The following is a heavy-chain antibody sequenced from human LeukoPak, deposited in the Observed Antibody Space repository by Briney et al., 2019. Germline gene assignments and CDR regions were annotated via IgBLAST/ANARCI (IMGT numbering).Heavy chain of an antibody. D-gene: IGHD2-2*01. J-gene: IGHJ5*02. V-gene: IGHV3-23*01. CDR3: AKRAVVVPAAIRNKYNWFDP. CDR2: ISGSGGST. Sequence: GGSLRLSCAASGFTFSSYAMSWVRQAPGKGLEWVSAISGSGGSTYYADSVKGRFTISRDNSKNTLYLQMNSLRAEDTAVYYCAKRAVVVPAAIRNKYNWFDPWGQGTLVTVSS. CDR1: GFTFSSYA.